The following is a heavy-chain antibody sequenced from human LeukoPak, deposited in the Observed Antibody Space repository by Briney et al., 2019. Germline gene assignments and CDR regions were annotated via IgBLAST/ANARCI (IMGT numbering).Heavy chain of an antibody. CDR3: ATTPGDIVVVVAAFDY. Sequence: PGGSLRLSCAASGFTFSSYGMHWVRQAPGKGLEWVAVISYDGSNKYYADSVKGRFTISRDNSKNTLYLQMNSLRAEDTAVYYCATTPGDIVVVVAAFDYWGQGTLVTVSS. V-gene: IGHV3-30*03. J-gene: IGHJ4*02. CDR2: ISYDGSNK. CDR1: GFTFSSYG. D-gene: IGHD2-15*01.